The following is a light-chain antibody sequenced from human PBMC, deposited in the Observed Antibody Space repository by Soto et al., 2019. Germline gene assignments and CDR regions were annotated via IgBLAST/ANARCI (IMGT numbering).Light chain of an antibody. Sequence: QSALTQPASVSRSPGQSITISCTGTSSDVGGYNYVSWYQQHPGKAPKLMIYEVSNRPSGVSNRFSGSKSGNTASLTISGLQAEDEADYYCSLRVFGGGTKLTVL. CDR3: SLRV. V-gene: IGLV2-14*01. J-gene: IGLJ3*02. CDR2: EVS. CDR1: SSDVGGYNY.